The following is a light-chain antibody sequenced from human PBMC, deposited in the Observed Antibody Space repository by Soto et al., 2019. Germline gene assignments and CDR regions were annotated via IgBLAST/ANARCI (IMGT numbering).Light chain of an antibody. CDR2: EVS. CDR3: TSYTSSSTPV. J-gene: IGLJ1*01. V-gene: IGLV2-14*01. Sequence: QSALTQPASVSGSPGQAITISCTGTSSDGGGYKYVSWYQQRPGKARKLMIYEVSNRPSAVSDRFSGSKSGNTASLPISGLQAEDEADYYCTSYTSSSTPVFGTGTTVTVL. CDR1: SSDGGGYKY.